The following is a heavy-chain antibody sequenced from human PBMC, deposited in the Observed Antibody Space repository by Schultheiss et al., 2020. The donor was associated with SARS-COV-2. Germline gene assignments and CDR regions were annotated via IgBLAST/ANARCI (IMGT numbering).Heavy chain of an antibody. J-gene: IGHJ3*02. CDR3: AREIRVWELRGAFDI. CDR1: GGSISSGGYY. V-gene: IGHV4-31*01. Sequence: SQTLSLTCTVSGGSISSGGYYWSWIRQHPGKGLEWIGYIYYSGSTYYNPSLKSLVTISVDTSKNQFSLKLSSVTAADTAVYYCAREIRVWELRGAFDIWGQGTMVTVSS. D-gene: IGHD1-26*01. CDR2: IYYSGST.